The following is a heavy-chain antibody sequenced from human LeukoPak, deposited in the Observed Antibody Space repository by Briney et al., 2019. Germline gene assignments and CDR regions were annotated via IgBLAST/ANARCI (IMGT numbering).Heavy chain of an antibody. CDR3: VRGYDSSGYYSEQGAFDV. Sequence: GGSLRVSFKAAVFTFDAYWMNWVRQAPGKRLEWVANIDLDGNEKHYVDSVKGRFTVSRDNAKNLVSLQMNSLRPEDTAMYFCVRGYDSSGYYSEQGAFDVWGQGTMVTVSS. J-gene: IGHJ3*01. D-gene: IGHD3-22*01. V-gene: IGHV3-7*01. CDR1: VFTFDAYW. CDR2: IDLDGNEK.